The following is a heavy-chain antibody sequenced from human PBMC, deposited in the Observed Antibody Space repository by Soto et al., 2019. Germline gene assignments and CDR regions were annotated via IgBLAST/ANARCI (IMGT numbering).Heavy chain of an antibody. Sequence: EVQLLESGGGLVQPGGSLRLSCAASGFTFSSYAMSWVRQAPGKGLEWVSAISGSGGSTYYADSVKGRFTISRDNSKNALYLQMNSLRAEDTAVYYCAKDINFWSGYTLFDYWGQGTLVTVSS. CDR3: AKDINFWSGYTLFDY. V-gene: IGHV3-23*01. D-gene: IGHD3-3*01. J-gene: IGHJ4*02. CDR1: GFTFSSYA. CDR2: ISGSGGST.